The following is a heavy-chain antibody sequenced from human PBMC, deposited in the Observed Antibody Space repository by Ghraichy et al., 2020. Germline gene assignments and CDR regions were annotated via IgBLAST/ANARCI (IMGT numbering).Heavy chain of an antibody. CDR3: AKDSLPFYGDYYYFDS. D-gene: IGHD4-17*01. V-gene: IGHV3-23*01. CDR2: ISGSGVST. Sequence: GGSLRLSCAASGFTFGSYAMNWVRQAPGKGLEWVSAISGSGVSTYYADSVEGRFTISRDNSKNTLYLQMNSLRAEDTAVYYCAKDSLPFYGDYYYFDSRGQGTLVTVSS. CDR1: GFTFGSYA. J-gene: IGHJ4*02.